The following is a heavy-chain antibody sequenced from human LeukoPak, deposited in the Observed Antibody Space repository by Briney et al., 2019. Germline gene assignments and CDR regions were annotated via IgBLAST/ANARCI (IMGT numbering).Heavy chain of an antibody. V-gene: IGHV3-7*01. J-gene: IGHJ5*02. D-gene: IGHD2-21*02. Sequence: GWSLRLSCVGSGFTFSTSWMHWLRQAPGKGPEYVAYINQDGSVTNYVDSVQGRFTISRDNTRNSLFLQMYSLRDEDTAIYYCARWAGRCGGDCQSEDPWGLGTLVIVSS. CDR1: GFTFSTSW. CDR2: INQDGSVT. CDR3: ARWAGRCGGDCQSEDP.